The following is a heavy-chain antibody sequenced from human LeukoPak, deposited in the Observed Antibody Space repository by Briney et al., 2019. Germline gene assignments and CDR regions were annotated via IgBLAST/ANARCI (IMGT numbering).Heavy chain of an antibody. V-gene: IGHV3-23*01. J-gene: IGHJ6*02. CDR2: ISGSGGST. CDR3: AKVTEVYYYYGMDV. Sequence: PGGSLRLSCAASGFTFGSYAMSWVRQAPGKGLEWVSAISGSGGSTYYADSVKGRFTISRDNSKNTLYLQMNSLRAEDTAVYYCAKVTEVYYYYGMDVWGQGTTVTVSS. CDR1: GFTFGSYA.